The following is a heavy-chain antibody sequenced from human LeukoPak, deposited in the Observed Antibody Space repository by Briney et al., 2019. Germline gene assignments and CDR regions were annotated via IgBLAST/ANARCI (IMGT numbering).Heavy chain of an antibody. CDR3: ARGGTYNFDLNSLDY. CDR2: IYPTDSDT. CDR1: GYRFTNYW. Sequence: GESLKISCQASGYRFTNYWIGWVRQMPGKGLEWMGIIYPTDSDTRYSPSFQGRVTISIDKSISTAYLQWRSLKASDSAMYYCARGGTYNFDLNSLDYWGRGTLVTVSS. J-gene: IGHJ4*02. D-gene: IGHD3-9*01. V-gene: IGHV5-51*01.